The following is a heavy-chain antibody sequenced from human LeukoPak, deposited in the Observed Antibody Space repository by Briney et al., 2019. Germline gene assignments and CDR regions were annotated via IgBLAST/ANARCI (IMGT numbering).Heavy chain of an antibody. J-gene: IGHJ4*02. D-gene: IGHD5-24*01. V-gene: IGHV4-59*10. Sequence: SETLSLTCAVYGGSFSGYYWSWIRQPAGKGLESIGRIYTSGSTNYNPSLKSRVTISVDTSKNQFSLKLSSVTAADTAVYYCARDLGDGYSSGYFDYWGQGTLVTVSS. CDR3: ARDLGDGYSSGYFDY. CDR2: IYTSGST. CDR1: GGSFSGYY.